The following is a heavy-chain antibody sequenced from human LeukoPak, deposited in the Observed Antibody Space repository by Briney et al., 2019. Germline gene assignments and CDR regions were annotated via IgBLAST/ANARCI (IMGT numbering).Heavy chain of an antibody. D-gene: IGHD2-15*01. Sequence: SETLSLTCTVPGASMSNSFWSWIRQPAGKGLEWIGRIYSSGNTNYNPSLKSRVTLSIDTSKNQFSLKLTSVTAADTALYYCARAPGGCGGTCPFDYWGQGTLVTVSS. J-gene: IGHJ4*02. CDR1: GASMSNSF. CDR2: IYSSGNT. V-gene: IGHV4-4*07. CDR3: ARAPGGCGGTCPFDY.